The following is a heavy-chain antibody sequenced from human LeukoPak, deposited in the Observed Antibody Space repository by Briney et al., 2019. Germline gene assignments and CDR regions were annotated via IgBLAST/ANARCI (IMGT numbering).Heavy chain of an antibody. CDR1: GGTIGTYY. D-gene: IGHD7-27*01. V-gene: IGHV4-4*07. J-gene: IGHJ4*02. CDR3: VRDGPSWGLL. CDR2: IFTTGGA. Sequence: SETLSLTCTVSGGTIGTYYWSWIRQPAGKELEWIGRIFTTGGANYNPSLKSRVTMSLDTSKNLFSLELNSVTAADTAVYYCVRDGPSWGLLWGQGALVTVSS.